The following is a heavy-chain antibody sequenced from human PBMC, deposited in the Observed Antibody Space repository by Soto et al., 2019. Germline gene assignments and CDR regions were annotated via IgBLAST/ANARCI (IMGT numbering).Heavy chain of an antibody. Sequence: SETLSLTCTVSGGSMISYYWSWIRQPPGKGLEWIGYIYYDGSTNYNPSLKSRVTISVDTSKNQFSLKLSSVTAADTAVYYCARHSSSSIDYWGQGTLVTVSS. D-gene: IGHD6-13*01. V-gene: IGHV4-59*08. CDR2: IYYDGST. CDR3: ARHSSSSIDY. J-gene: IGHJ4*02. CDR1: GGSMISYY.